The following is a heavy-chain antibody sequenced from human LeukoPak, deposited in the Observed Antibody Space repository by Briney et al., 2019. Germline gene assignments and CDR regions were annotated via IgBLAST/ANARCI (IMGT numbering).Heavy chain of an antibody. CDR3: ARNGIAVNGYFDY. J-gene: IGHJ4*02. CDR2: ISYDGSNK. D-gene: IGHD6-19*01. V-gene: IGHV3-30*04. Sequence: GGSLRLSCAASGFTFSSYAMHWVRQAPGKGLEWVAVISYDGSNKYYADSVKGRFTISRDNAKNSLYLQMNSLRAEDTGVYYCARNGIAVNGYFDYWGQGTLVTVSS. CDR1: GFTFSSYA.